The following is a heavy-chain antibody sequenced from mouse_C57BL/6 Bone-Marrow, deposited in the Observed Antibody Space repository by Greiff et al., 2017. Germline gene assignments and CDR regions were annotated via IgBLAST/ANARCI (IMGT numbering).Heavy chain of an antibody. J-gene: IGHJ1*03. CDR2: ISGGGGNT. CDR1: GFTFSSYT. V-gene: IGHV5-9*01. Sequence: DVQLVESGGGLVKPGGSLKLSCAASGFTFSSYTMSWVRQTPEKRLEWVATISGGGGNTYYPDSVKGRFTISRDNAKNTLYLQMSSLRSEDTALYYCARGTVVATPYWDFDVWGTGTTVTVSS. D-gene: IGHD1-1*01. CDR3: ARGTVVATPYWDFDV.